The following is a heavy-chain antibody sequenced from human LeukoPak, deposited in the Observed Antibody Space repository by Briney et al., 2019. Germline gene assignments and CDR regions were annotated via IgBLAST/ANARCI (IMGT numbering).Heavy chain of an antibody. V-gene: IGHV4-59*01. J-gene: IGHJ4*02. Sequence: SETLSLTCTVSGGSISSYYWSWIRQPPGKGLEWIGYIYYSGSTNYNPSLKSRVTISVDTSKNQFSLKLSSVTAADAAVYYCARVAAAGTYYFDYWGQGTLVTVSS. CDR3: ARVAAAGTYYFDY. CDR1: GGSISSYY. CDR2: IYYSGST. D-gene: IGHD6-13*01.